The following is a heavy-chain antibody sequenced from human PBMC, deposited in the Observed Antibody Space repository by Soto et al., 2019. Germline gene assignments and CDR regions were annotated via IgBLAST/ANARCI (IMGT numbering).Heavy chain of an antibody. D-gene: IGHD2-15*01. V-gene: IGHV3-74*01. J-gene: IGHJ4*02. CDR3: ARGGGSGNPAFDY. Sequence: EVHLVESGGGLVQPGGSLRLSCAASGFTFSNHWMHWVRQAPGKGLVWVSHLKSDGSTTIYADSVKGRFTISRDNAKNTLYVQMNRLRPEDTAVYYCARGGGSGNPAFDYWGQGTLVTVSS. CDR1: GFTFSNHW. CDR2: LKSDGSTT.